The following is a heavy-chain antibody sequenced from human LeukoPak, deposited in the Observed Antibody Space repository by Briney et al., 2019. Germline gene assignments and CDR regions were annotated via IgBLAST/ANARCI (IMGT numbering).Heavy chain of an antibody. V-gene: IGHV4-4*07. CDR2: VHTSGST. J-gene: IGHJ4*02. D-gene: IGHD1-14*01. CDR3: ARDGGTYRNFDY. Sequence: SETLSLTCDVSGGSISGDYWSWIRQTAGKGLEWIGRVHTSGSTNYNPSFTSRLTLSQDTSKNQFYLRLTSVTAADTAVYYCARDGGTYRNFDYWGQGTLVTVSS. CDR1: GGSISGDY.